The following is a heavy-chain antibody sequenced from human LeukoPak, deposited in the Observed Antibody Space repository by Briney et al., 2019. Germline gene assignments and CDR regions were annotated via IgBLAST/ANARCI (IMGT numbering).Heavy chain of an antibody. CDR3: AKPYGSLSRGGLDV. CDR1: GFSLSGYW. J-gene: IGHJ6*02. Sequence: GGSLRLSCVASGFSLSGYWMYWVRQAPGKGLMYISRNNGDGSTTNYADVVKGRFTMSRDNVKNTLYLQMNSLRAEDTAVYYCAKPYGSLSRGGLDVWGQGTTVIVSS. V-gene: IGHV3-74*01. CDR2: NNGDGSTT. D-gene: IGHD1-26*01.